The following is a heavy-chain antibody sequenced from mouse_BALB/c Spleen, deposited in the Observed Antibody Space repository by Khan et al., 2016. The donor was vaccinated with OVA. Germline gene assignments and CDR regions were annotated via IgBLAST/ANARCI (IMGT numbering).Heavy chain of an antibody. CDR1: GYAFTNYL. CDR2: INPGSGGT. CDR3: ARQGANRGWFAY. Sequence: QVQLQQPGAELVRPGTSVKVSCKASGYAFTNYLIEWVKQRPGQGLEWIGLINPGSGGTNYTEMFKGKATLTADKSSSTAYMQLSSLTSDDSAVYFCARQGANRGWFAYWGQGTLVTVSA. J-gene: IGHJ3*01. V-gene: IGHV1-54*01. D-gene: IGHD2-14*01.